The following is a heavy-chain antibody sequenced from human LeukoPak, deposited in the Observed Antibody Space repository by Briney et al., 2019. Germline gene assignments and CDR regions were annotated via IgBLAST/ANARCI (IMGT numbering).Heavy chain of an antibody. Sequence: GGSLRLSCAASGFTFSRYWMTWVRQAPGKGLEWVANIKQDGSENYHLDSVKGRFTISRDNAKNKVYLQMNSLGAEDTAVYYCVRDNRSYNFDYWGQGTLVTVSS. CDR1: GFTFSRYW. CDR2: IKQDGSEN. J-gene: IGHJ4*02. CDR3: VRDNRSYNFDY. D-gene: IGHD1-26*01. V-gene: IGHV3-7*01.